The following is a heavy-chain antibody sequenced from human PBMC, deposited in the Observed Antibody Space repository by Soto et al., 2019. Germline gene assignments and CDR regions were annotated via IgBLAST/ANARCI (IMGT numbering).Heavy chain of an antibody. CDR1: GITFSNAW. Sequence: GGSLRLSCAASGITFSNAWMTWVRQAPGKGLEWVGRIKSITDGGTTDYAAPVKGRFTISRDDSKDTLYLQMNNLRTEDTAVYHCTTDSADIVVVPATFGMDVWGQGTTVTVLL. CDR3: TTDSADIVVVPATFGMDV. D-gene: IGHD2-2*01. J-gene: IGHJ6*02. V-gene: IGHV3-15*01. CDR2: IKSITDGGTT.